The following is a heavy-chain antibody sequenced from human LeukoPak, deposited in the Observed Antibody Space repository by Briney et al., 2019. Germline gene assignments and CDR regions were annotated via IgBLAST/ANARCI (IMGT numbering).Heavy chain of an antibody. CDR2: IYPGDSDT. V-gene: IGHV5-51*01. CDR1: GYSFTSYW. D-gene: IGHD2-15*01. CDR3: ARQGGYCSGGSCYSDY. J-gene: IGHJ4*02. Sequence: GESLKISCKGSGYSFTSYWIGWVRQMPGKGLGWMGIIYPGDSDTRYSPSFQGQVTISADKSISTAYLQWSSLKASDTAMYYCARQGGYCSGGSCYSDYWGQGTLVTVSS.